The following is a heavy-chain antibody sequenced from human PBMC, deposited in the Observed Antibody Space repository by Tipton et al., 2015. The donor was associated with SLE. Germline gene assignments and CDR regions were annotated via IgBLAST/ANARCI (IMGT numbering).Heavy chain of an antibody. CDR2: IRSKAYGGTT. D-gene: IGHD1-26*01. CDR3: TRPRIVGATYAFDI. V-gene: IGHV3-49*04. J-gene: IGHJ3*02. CDR1: GFTFGDYA. Sequence: RSLRLSCTASGFTFGDYAMSWVRQAPGKGLEWVGFIRSKAYGGTTEYAASVKGRFTISRDDSKRIAYLQMNSLKTEDTAVYYCTRPRIVGATYAFDIWGQGTMVTVSS.